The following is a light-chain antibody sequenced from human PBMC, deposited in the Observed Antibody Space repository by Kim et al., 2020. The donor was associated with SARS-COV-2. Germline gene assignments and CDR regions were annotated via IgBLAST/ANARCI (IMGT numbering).Light chain of an antibody. Sequence: SESTGQPATITCSGDKLGDTSAGWYKQKPGNSHVLVIYEDSKRPSGIPERFSGSNSGNTATLTISGTQAMDEADYYCQGWESSTWVFGGGTQLTVL. V-gene: IGLV3-1*01. CDR2: EDS. J-gene: IGLJ3*02. CDR1: KLGDTS. CDR3: QGWESSTWV.